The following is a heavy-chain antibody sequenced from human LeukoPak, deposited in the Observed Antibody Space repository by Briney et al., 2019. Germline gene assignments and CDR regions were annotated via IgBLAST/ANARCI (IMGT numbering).Heavy chain of an antibody. Sequence: SGGSLRLSCAASGFTFSSYSMNWVRQAPGKGLEWVSSISSSSSYIYYADSVKGRFTISRDNAKNSLYLKMNSLRAEDTAVYYCARDRWEQSTNWFDPWGQGTLVTVSS. CDR1: GFTFSSYS. CDR2: ISSSSSYI. CDR3: ARDRWEQSTNWFDP. D-gene: IGHD1-26*01. J-gene: IGHJ5*02. V-gene: IGHV3-21*01.